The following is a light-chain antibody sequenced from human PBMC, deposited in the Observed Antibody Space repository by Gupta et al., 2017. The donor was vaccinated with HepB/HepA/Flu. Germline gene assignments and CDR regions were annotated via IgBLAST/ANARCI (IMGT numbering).Light chain of an antibody. J-gene: IGKJ3*01. Sequence: EIVLTQSPATLSLSPGERATLSCRASQSVSSYLAWYQQKPGQAPRLLIYDASNRATGIQARFSGSGAGTDFTLTSSLRENEDFDVYYLQQRSNWPFGHGTKVDIK. CDR3: QQRSNWP. CDR2: DAS. V-gene: IGKV3-11*01. CDR1: QSVSSY.